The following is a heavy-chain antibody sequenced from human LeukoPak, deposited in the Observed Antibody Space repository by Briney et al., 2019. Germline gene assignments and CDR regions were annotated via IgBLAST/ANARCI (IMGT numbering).Heavy chain of an antibody. Sequence: PSETLSLTCAVYGGSFSGYYWGWIRQPPGKGLEWIGEINHSGSTNYNPSLKSRVTISVDTSKNQFSLKLSPVTAADTAVFYCARRVSKSGRYDYWGQGTLVTVSS. D-gene: IGHD5/OR15-5a*01. CDR3: ARRVSKSGRYDY. CDR1: GGSFSGYY. J-gene: IGHJ4*02. V-gene: IGHV4-34*01. CDR2: INHSGST.